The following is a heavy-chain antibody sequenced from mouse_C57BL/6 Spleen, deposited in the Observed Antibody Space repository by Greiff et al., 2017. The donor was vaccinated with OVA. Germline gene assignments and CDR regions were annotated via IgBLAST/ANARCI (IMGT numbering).Heavy chain of an antibody. J-gene: IGHJ1*03. CDR1: GFTFSSYG. CDR3: ARRGEDYYGSSPLYFDV. V-gene: IGHV5-6*02. Sequence: EVMLVESGGDLVKPGGSLKLSCAASGFTFSSYGMSWVRQTPDKRLEWVATISSGGSYTYYPDSVKGRFTISRDNAKNTLYLQMSSLKSEDTAMYYCARRGEDYYGSSPLYFDVWGTGTTVTVSS. CDR2: ISSGGSYT. D-gene: IGHD1-1*01.